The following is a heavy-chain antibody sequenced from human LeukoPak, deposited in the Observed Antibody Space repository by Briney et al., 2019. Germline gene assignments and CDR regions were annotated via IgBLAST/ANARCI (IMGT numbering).Heavy chain of an antibody. V-gene: IGHV3-30-3*01. Sequence: GGSLRLSCAASGFTFSSYAMHWVRQAPGKGLEWVAVISYDGSNKYYADSVKGRFTISRDNSKNTLYLQVNSLRAEDTAVYYCARDHLTITFRVAYYFDYWGQGTLVTVSS. CDR1: GFTFSSYA. CDR2: ISYDGSNK. J-gene: IGHJ4*02. D-gene: IGHD3-16*01. CDR3: ARDHLTITFRVAYYFDY.